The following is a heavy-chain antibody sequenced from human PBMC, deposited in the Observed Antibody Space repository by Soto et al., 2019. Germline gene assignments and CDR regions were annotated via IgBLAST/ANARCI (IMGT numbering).Heavy chain of an antibody. CDR2: IYYSGST. CDR1: GGSVSSGSYY. Sequence: SETLSLTCTVSGGSVSSGSYYWSWIRQPPVTGLEWIGYIYYSGSTNYNPSLKSRVTISVDTSKNQFSLKLSSVTAADTAVYYCARESLDSSSSIIYYYNGMDVWGQGTTVTVSS. V-gene: IGHV4-61*01. J-gene: IGHJ6*02. D-gene: IGHD6-6*01. CDR3: ARESLDSSSSIIYYYNGMDV.